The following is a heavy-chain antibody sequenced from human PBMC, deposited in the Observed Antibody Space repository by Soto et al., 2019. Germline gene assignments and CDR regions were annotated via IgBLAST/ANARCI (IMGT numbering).Heavy chain of an antibody. Sequence: SETLSLTCTVSGGSIISYYWSWILQPPWKGLECIGYIYYSGSTNYNPSLKSRVTISVDTSKNQFSLKLSSVTAADTAVYYCAKLTRYLGGFDDWGQGTLVTVSS. CDR3: AKLTRYLGGFDD. J-gene: IGHJ4*02. D-gene: IGHD3-16*01. CDR2: IYYSGST. V-gene: IGHV4-59*08. CDR1: GGSIISYY.